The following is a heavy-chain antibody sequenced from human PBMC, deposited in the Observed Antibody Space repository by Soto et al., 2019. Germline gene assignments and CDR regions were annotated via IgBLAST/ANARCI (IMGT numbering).Heavy chain of an antibody. V-gene: IGHV1-69*02. CDR3: ARGGPYYYGMDV. CDR2: IIPILGIA. Sequence: SVKVSCKASGGTFSSYTISWGRQAPGQGLEWMGRIIPILGIANYAQKFQGRVTITADKSTSTAYMELSSLRSEDTAVYYCARGGPYYYGMDVWGQGTTVTVSS. J-gene: IGHJ6*02. CDR1: GGTFSSYT.